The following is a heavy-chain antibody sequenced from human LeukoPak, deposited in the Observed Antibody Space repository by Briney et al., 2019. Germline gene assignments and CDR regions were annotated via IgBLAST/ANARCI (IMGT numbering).Heavy chain of an antibody. V-gene: IGHV3-23*01. CDR2: ISGSGGST. CDR3: AKDRWELLGAFDI. D-gene: IGHD1-26*01. CDR1: GFTFSSYA. J-gene: IGHJ3*02. Sequence: GGSLRLSCAASGFTFSSYAMSWVRQAPGKELEWVSAISGSGGSTYYADSVKGRFTISRDNSKNTLYLQMNSLRAEDTAVYYCAKDRWELLGAFDIWGQGTMVTVSS.